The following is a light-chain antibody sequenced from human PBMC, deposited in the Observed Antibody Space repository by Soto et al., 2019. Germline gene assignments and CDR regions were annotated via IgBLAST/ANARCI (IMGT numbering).Light chain of an antibody. CDR1: QSIRSW. CDR2: DAS. Sequence: DIQRTQSPSNLSASVGDRVTITCRASQSIRSWLAWYQQKPGKAPNLLIFDASSLETGVPSRFSGSGSGTEFTLTISSLQPDDFATYYCQQYNTYWTFGQGTKVDIK. J-gene: IGKJ1*01. V-gene: IGKV1-5*01. CDR3: QQYNTYWT.